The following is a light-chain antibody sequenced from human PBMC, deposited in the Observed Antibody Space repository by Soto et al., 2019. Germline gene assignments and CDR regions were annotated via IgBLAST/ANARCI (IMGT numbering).Light chain of an antibody. CDR3: QQRSNWPPWT. J-gene: IGKJ1*01. V-gene: IGKV3-11*01. Sequence: EIVLTQSPATLSLSPGERATLSCRASQSVSTFLAWYQQKLGQAPRLLIYDASNRATGIPARFSGSGSGTDFTLTISSLEPEDFALYYCQQRSNWPPWTCRQGTKVEIK. CDR2: DAS. CDR1: QSVSTF.